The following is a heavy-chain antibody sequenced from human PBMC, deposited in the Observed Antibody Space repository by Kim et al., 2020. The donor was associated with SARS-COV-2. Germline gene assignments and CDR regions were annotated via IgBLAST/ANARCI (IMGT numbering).Heavy chain of an antibody. CDR2: IWYDGSNK. Sequence: GGSLRLSRAASGFTFSSYGMHWVRQAPGKGLEWVAVIWYDGSNKYYADSVKGRFTISRDNSKNTLYLQMNSLRAEDTAVYYCAKDGGTVVYYYGMDVWGQGTTVTVSS. V-gene: IGHV3-33*06. CDR1: GFTFSSYG. J-gene: IGHJ6*02. D-gene: IGHD4-4*01. CDR3: AKDGGTVVYYYGMDV.